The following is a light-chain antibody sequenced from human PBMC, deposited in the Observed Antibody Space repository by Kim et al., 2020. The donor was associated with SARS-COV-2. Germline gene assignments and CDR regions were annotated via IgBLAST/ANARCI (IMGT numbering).Light chain of an antibody. CDR3: QQYSSSLYT. CDR1: QTVSNSY. V-gene: IGKV3-20*01. J-gene: IGKJ2*01. Sequence: LSPGERATLSCRASQTVSNSYVAWYQQKPGQAPRLLIFGSSSRATDIPDRFSASGSGTDFTLTISRLEPEDFAVYYCQQYSSSLYTFGQGTKLEI. CDR2: GSS.